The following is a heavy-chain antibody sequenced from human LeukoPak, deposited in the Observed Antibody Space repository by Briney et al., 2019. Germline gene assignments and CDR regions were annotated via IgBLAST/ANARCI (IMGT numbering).Heavy chain of an antibody. V-gene: IGHV4-39*07. CDR2: TYYSGST. Sequence: PSETLSLTCTVSGGSISSGSYYWGWIRQPPGKGLERIGSTYYSGSTYYKPSLKSRVTISLGTSKNQFSLKLSSVTAADTAVYYCARAYSPPQWSPFDYWGQGTLVTVSS. J-gene: IGHJ4*02. CDR3: ARAYSPPQWSPFDY. D-gene: IGHD6-13*01. CDR1: GGSISSGSYY.